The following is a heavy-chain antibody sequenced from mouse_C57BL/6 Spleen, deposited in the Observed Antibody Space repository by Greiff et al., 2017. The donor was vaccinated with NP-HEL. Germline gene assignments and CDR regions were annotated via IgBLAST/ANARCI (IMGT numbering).Heavy chain of an antibody. J-gene: IGHJ1*03. V-gene: IGHV1-53*01. CDR1: GYTFTSYW. CDR3: ARRSDYDYWYFDV. CDR2: INPSNGGT. D-gene: IGHD2-4*01. Sequence: QVHVKQPGTELVKPGASVKLSCKASGYTFTSYWMHWVKQRPGQGLEWIGNINPSNGGTNYNEKFKSKATLTVDKSSSTAYMQLSSLTSEDSAVYYCARRSDYDYWYFDVWGTGTTVTVSS.